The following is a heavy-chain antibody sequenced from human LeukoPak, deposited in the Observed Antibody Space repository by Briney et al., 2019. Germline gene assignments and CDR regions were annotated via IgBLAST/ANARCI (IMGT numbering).Heavy chain of an antibody. D-gene: IGHD2-15*01. J-gene: IGHJ4*02. CDR3: ARGGVVAAFDY. CDR2: ITNDGSST. Sequence: GGSLRLSCAASGFTLSDYWMHWVRQAPGKGLVWVSHITNDGSSTNYADPVKGRFTISRDSAKNPLYLQMNSLRAEDTAVYYCARGGVVAAFDYWGQGTLVTVSS. V-gene: IGHV3-74*01. CDR1: GFTLSDYW.